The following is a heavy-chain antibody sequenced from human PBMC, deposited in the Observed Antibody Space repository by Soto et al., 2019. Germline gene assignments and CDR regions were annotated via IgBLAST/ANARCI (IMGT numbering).Heavy chain of an antibody. CDR2: INAGNGNT. CDR1: GYTFTSYA. Sequence: RASVKVSCKASGYTFTSYAMHWVRQAPGQRLEWMGWINAGNGNTKYSQKFQGRVTITRDTSASTAYMELSSPRSEDTAVYYCARAYYDYVWGSYRYAFDIWGQGTMVTV. CDR3: ARAYYDYVWGSYRYAFDI. D-gene: IGHD3-16*02. V-gene: IGHV1-3*01. J-gene: IGHJ3*02.